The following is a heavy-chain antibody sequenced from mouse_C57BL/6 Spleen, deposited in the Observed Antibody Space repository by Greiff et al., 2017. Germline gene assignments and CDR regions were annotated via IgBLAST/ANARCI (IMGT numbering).Heavy chain of an antibody. J-gene: IGHJ2*01. CDR1: GFTFSSYA. CDR3: ARGRDYGFDY. V-gene: IGHV5-4*01. Sequence: EVQLQESGGGLVKPGGSLKLSCAASGFTFSSYAMSWVRQTPEKRLEWVATISDGGSYTYYPDNVKGRFTISRDNAKNNLYLQMSHLKSEDTAMYYCARGRDYGFDYWGQGTTLTVSS. CDR2: ISDGGSYT. D-gene: IGHD1-1*01.